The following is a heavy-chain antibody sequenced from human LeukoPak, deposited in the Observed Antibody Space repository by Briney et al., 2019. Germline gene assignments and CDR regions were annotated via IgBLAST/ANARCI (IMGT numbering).Heavy chain of an antibody. J-gene: IGHJ5*02. CDR1: GYTFTGYS. V-gene: IGHV1-2*06. CDR3: ASPSHYCSGGSCLYNWFDP. D-gene: IGHD2-15*01. Sequence: ASVKVSCKASGYTFTGYSIHWVPQAPGQGLEWMGRINPTNGVTDYAQRFQGRVTMTRDTSISTAYMELTSLRSDDTAVYYCASPSHYCSGGSCLYNWFDPWGQGTLVTVAS. CDR2: INPTNGVT.